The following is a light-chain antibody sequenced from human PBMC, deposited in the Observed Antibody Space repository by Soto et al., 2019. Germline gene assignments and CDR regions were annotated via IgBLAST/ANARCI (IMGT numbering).Light chain of an antibody. CDR1: QGVSSNS. Sequence: IVLTQYPGTLSLSPGERATLSCRASQGVSSNSLAWYQQKPGQAPRLLIYGASSRATGIPDRFSASGSGTDFTLTINRLEPEDFAVYYCQQYGNSPRFTFGPGTKVEI. V-gene: IGKV3-20*01. CDR2: GAS. J-gene: IGKJ3*01. CDR3: QQYGNSPRFT.